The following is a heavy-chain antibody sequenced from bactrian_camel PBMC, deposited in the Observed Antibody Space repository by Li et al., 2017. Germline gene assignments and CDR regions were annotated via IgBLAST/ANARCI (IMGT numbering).Heavy chain of an antibody. CDR1: KYTSTTHC. J-gene: IGHJ4*01. D-gene: IGHD3*01. CDR3: AAKATYPGVAAVLVGSAYDY. CDR2: IAHDGTT. Sequence: HVQLVESGGGSVQPGEPLRLSCATCKYTSTTHCVGWFRQAPGKEREGVAAIAHDGTTSYADFVSGRFTTSEDGAKNTLSLQMSSLKPEDTATYYCAAKATYPGVAAVLVGSAYDYWGQGTQVTVS. V-gene: IGHV3S53*01.